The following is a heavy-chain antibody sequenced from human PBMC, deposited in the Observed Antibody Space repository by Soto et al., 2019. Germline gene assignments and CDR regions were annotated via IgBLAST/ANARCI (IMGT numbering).Heavy chain of an antibody. CDR3: ARAPGGYSYGDAFDI. D-gene: IGHD5-18*01. CDR2: IIPILGIA. V-gene: IGHV1-69*02. J-gene: IGHJ3*02. Sequence: VASVKISCKASGGTFSSYTISWVRQAPGQGLEWMGRIIPILGIANYAQKFQGRVTITADKSTSTAYMELSSLRSEDTAVYYCARAPGGYSYGDAFDIWGQGTMVTVSS. CDR1: GGTFSSYT.